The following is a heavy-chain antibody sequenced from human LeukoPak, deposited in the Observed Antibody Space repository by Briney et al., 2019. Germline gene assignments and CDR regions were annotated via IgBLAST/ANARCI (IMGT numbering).Heavy chain of an antibody. CDR1: GGSISTYY. CDR2: IYYSGST. D-gene: IGHD6-13*01. J-gene: IGHJ4*02. CDR3: ARRVEQLGLYYFDY. Sequence: NSSETLSLTCTGSGGSISTYYWTWIRQPPGKGLEWIGYIYYSGSTNYNPSLKSRVTISVDTSKNQFSLKLSSVTAADTAVYYCARRVEQLGLYYFDYWGQGTLVTVSS. V-gene: IGHV4-59*08.